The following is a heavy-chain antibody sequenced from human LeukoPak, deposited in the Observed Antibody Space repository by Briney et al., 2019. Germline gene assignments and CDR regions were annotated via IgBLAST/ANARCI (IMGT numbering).Heavy chain of an antibody. CDR1: GGSISSSSYY. CDR3: ARGAPDSSGLDY. Sequence: SETLSLTCTVSGGSISSSSYYWGWIRQPPGKGLEWIGSIYYSGSTYYNPSLKSRVTISVDTSKNQFSLKRSSVTAADTAVYYCARGAPDSSGLDYWGQGTLVTVSS. CDR2: IYYSGST. D-gene: IGHD6-19*01. V-gene: IGHV4-39*01. J-gene: IGHJ4*02.